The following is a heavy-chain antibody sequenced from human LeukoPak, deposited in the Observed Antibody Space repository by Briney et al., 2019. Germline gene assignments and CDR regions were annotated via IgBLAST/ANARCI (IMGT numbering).Heavy chain of an antibody. CDR1: GFTFSSHS. CDR3: ARGAYYYED. Sequence: GGSLRLSCAASGFTFSSHSMNWVRQAPGKGLEWVSYISSSSSTIYYADSVKGRFTISRDNAKNSLYLQMNSLRAEDTAVYYCARGAYYYEDWGRGTLVSVSS. D-gene: IGHD3-22*01. V-gene: IGHV3-48*01. J-gene: IGHJ4*02. CDR2: ISSSSSTI.